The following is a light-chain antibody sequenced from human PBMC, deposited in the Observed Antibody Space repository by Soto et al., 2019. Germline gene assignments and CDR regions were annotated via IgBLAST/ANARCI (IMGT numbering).Light chain of an antibody. CDR3: CSYAGSYSFDVI. CDR1: SSDVGGYNY. J-gene: IGLJ2*01. V-gene: IGLV2-11*01. Sequence: QSVLTQPRSVSGSPGQSVTISCTGTSSDVGGYNYVSWYQQHPGKAPKLMIHDVTKRPSGVPDRSSGSKSGNRASLTISGLQAEDEADYYCCSYAGSYSFDVIFGGGTKLTVL. CDR2: DVT.